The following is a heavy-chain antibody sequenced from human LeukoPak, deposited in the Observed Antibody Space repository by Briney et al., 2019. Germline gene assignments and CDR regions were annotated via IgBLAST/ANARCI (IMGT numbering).Heavy chain of an antibody. CDR1: GGSISSSSYY. Sequence: SETLSLTCTVSGGSISSSSYYWGWTRQPPGKGLEWIGSIYYSGSTYYNPSLKSRVTISVDTSKNQFSLKLSSVTAADTAVYYCARHPITMVRGADYWGQGTLVTVSS. V-gene: IGHV4-39*01. D-gene: IGHD3-10*01. CDR2: IYYSGST. CDR3: ARHPITMVRGADY. J-gene: IGHJ4*02.